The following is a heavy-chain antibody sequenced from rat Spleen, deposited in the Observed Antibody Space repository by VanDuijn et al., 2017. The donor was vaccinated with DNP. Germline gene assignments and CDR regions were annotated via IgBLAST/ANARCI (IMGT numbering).Heavy chain of an antibody. CDR2: INKDSSTI. D-gene: IGHD1-11*01. CDR1: GFNFNDYW. J-gene: IGHJ2*01. V-gene: IGHV4-2*01. Sequence: EVKLVESGGGLVQPGRSLKLSCAASGFNFNDYWMGWVRQAPGKGLEWIGQINKDSSTINYNPSLKNKFTISRDNAQNTLYLQMSKLGSEETDIYYYAQGPNYGGWSDYFDYWGQGVIVGVSS. CDR3: AQGPNYGGWSDYFDY.